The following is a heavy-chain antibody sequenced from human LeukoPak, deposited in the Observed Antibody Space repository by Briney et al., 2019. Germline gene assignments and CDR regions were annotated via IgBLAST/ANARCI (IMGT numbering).Heavy chain of an antibody. J-gene: IGHJ4*02. Sequence: SETLSLTCAVYGGSFSGYYWSWIRQPPGKGLEWIGEITHSGGTNYNPSLKSRVTMSVDTSMSLFALKLSSVTAADTAVYYCARQGVATAIDYWGQGTLVTVSS. CDR3: ARQGVATAIDY. D-gene: IGHD2-21*02. V-gene: IGHV4-34*01. CDR1: GGSFSGYY. CDR2: ITHSGGT.